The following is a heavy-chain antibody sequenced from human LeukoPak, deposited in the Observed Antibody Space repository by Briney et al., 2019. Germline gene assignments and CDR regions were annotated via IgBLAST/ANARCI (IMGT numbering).Heavy chain of an antibody. D-gene: IGHD3-10*01. CDR3: ARGELLWSGELLGALAEYFQH. Sequence: ASVKVSCKASGYTFTSYAMNWVRQAPGQGLEWMGWINTNTGNPTYAQGFTGRFVFSLDTSVSTAYLQISSLKAEDTAVYYCARGELLWSGELLGALAEYFQHWGQGTLVTVSS. J-gene: IGHJ1*01. V-gene: IGHV7-4-1*02. CDR2: INTNTGNP. CDR1: GYTFTSYA.